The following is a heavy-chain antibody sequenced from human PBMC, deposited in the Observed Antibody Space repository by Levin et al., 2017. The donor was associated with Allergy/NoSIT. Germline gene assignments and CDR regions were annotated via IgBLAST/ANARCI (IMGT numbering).Heavy chain of an antibody. J-gene: IGHJ4*02. Sequence: ETLSLTCAASGFTFSSYWMHWVRQAPGKGLVWVSRIYTDGNSTSYADSVKGRFTISRDNAKNTLSLQMNSLRAEDTAVYYCARVSSRTSINFDYWGQGTLVTVSS. V-gene: IGHV3-74*01. D-gene: IGHD6-13*01. CDR1: GFTFSSYW. CDR2: IYTDGNST. CDR3: ARVSSRTSINFDY.